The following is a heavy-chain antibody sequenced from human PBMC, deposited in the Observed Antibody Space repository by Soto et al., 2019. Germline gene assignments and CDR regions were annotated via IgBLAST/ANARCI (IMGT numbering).Heavy chain of an antibody. D-gene: IGHD6-6*01. V-gene: IGHV3-48*01. J-gene: IGHJ5*02. Sequence: EVQLAESGGGLVRPGGSLRVSCAASGFSLSDSHMNWVRQAPGKGPEWVASISGGSDGIRYAESVKGRFAASRDNAKKTLYLQMNSLRAEDTAVYYCVRHFRGRSSYHWGQGAPVTVSS. CDR1: GFSLSDSH. CDR2: ISGGSDGI. CDR3: VRHFRGRSSYH.